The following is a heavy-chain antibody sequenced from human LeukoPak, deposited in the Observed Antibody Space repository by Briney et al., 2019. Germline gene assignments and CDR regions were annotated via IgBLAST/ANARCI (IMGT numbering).Heavy chain of an antibody. V-gene: IGHV1-69*13. D-gene: IGHD4-23*01. CDR2: IIPIFGTA. J-gene: IGHJ4*02. CDR3: ARDDYGGNTHFDY. CDR1: GGTFSSYA. Sequence: SVKVSCKASGGTFSSYAISWVRQAPGQGLEWMGGIIPIFGTANYAQKFQGRVTITADESTSTAYVELSSLRSEDTAVYYCARDDYGGNTHFDYWGQGTLVTVSS.